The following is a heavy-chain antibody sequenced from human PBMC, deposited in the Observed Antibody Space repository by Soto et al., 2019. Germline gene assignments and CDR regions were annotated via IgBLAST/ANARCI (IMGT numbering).Heavy chain of an antibody. D-gene: IGHD4-17*01. CDR2: ISYDGSNK. J-gene: IGHJ4*02. V-gene: IGHV3-30-3*01. Sequence: QVQLVESGGGVVQPGRSLRLSCAASGFTFSSYAMHWVRQAPGKGLEWVAVISYDGSNKYYADSVKGRFTISRDNSKNPLYLQMNSLRAEDTAVYYCARDPDGDYFDYWGQGTLVTVSS. CDR1: GFTFSSYA. CDR3: ARDPDGDYFDY.